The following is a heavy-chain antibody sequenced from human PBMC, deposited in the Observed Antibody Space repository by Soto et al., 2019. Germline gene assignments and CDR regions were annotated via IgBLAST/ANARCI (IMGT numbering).Heavy chain of an antibody. CDR3: AIDFGVPGRRNPFDY. V-gene: IGHV1-2*02. D-gene: IGHD3-10*01. CDR2: IAPNSGGT. J-gene: IGHJ4*02. CDR1: GYTFTDQY. Sequence: ASVKVSCKASGYTFTDQYLHWVRQAPGQGLEWMGWIAPNSGGTSYAQKFQGRVTMTRDTSRATAYMELYILNPDDTAVYYCAIDFGVPGRRNPFDYRGQGTLVTVSS.